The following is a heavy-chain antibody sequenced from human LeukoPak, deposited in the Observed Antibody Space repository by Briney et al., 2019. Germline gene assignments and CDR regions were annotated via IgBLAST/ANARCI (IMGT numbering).Heavy chain of an antibody. V-gene: IGHV3-7*01. CDR2: IKQDGSEK. J-gene: IGHJ4*02. CDR1: GFTFSTYW. D-gene: IGHD3-22*01. CDR3: ARLDSSGYYPSFFDY. Sequence: GGSLRLSCAASGFTFSTYWMSWVRHAPGKGLEWVANIKQDGSEKYYVDSVKGRFTISRDNAKNSLYLQMNSLRAGDTAVYYCARLDSSGYYPSFFDYWGQGTLVTVSS.